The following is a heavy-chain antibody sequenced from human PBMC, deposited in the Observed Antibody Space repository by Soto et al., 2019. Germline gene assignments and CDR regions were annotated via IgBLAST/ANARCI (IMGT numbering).Heavy chain of an antibody. J-gene: IGHJ3*02. CDR1: GFTFSSYA. D-gene: IGHD3-16*01. Sequence: EVQLLESGGGLVQPGGSLRLSCAASGFTFSSYAMSWVRQAPGKGLEWVSAISGSGGSTYCADSVKGRFTISRDNSKNTLYLQMNSLRAEDTAVYYCAKFMITFGGVIRSDAFDIWGQGTMVTVSS. CDR3: AKFMITFGGVIRSDAFDI. V-gene: IGHV3-23*01. CDR2: ISGSGGST.